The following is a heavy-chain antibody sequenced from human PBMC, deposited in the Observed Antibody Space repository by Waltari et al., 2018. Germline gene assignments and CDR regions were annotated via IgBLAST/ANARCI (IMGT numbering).Heavy chain of an antibody. D-gene: IGHD2-15*01. CDR1: GRSISSTSYY. Sequence: QLQLQESGPGLVKPSETLSLTCSASGRSISSTSYYWGWIRQPPGKGLEWIGSFSYNGNTYYNPSLKSRITISVDTSKNQFSLQLRSVTAADTATYYCARPGRVGGGSLMGLDYWGQGTLVAVSS. CDR3: ARPGRVGGGSLMGLDY. V-gene: IGHV4-39*01. CDR2: FSYNGNT. J-gene: IGHJ4*02.